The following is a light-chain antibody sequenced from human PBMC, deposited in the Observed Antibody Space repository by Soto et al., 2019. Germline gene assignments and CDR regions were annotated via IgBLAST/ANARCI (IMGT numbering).Light chain of an antibody. J-gene: IGLJ3*02. CDR1: SSDVGAYNY. V-gene: IGLV2-8*01. Sequence: QSALTQPPSASGSPGQSVTISCTGTSSDVGAYNYVSWYQQYPGKAPKLMIYDISKRPSGVPDRFSGSKSGKTASLTVAGQQHEDEADYYWTSDAGSNIGVFGGGTKVTVL. CDR3: TSDAGSNIGV. CDR2: DIS.